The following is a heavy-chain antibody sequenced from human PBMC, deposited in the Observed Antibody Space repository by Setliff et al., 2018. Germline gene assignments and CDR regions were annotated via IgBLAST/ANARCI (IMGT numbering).Heavy chain of an antibody. V-gene: IGHV4-39*01. Sequence: SETLSLTCTVSGGSISSGNYYWGWIRQPPGKGLEWIGTLSYNGNAYYTPSLKSRVTISIDTSKNQFSLKLSSVTAADTAVYYCARHTIAMSTIISYFDYWGQGTLVTVSS. CDR2: LSYNGNA. CDR1: GGSISSGNYY. D-gene: IGHD3-10*01. CDR3: ARHTIAMSTIISYFDY. J-gene: IGHJ4*02.